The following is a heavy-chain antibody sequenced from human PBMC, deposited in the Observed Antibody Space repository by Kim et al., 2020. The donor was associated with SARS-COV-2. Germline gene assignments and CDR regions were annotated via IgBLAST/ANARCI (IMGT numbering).Heavy chain of an antibody. CDR3: VRAQRGYFFDY. Sequence: STHYTDSVKGRFTISRDNSMNMLYIEMNSLRAEDTAVYYCVRAQRGYFFDYWGQGTLVTVSS. CDR2: ST. D-gene: IGHD3-10*01. V-gene: IGHV3-53*01. J-gene: IGHJ4*02.